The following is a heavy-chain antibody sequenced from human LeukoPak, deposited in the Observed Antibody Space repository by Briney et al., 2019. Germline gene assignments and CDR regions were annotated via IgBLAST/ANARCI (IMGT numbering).Heavy chain of an antibody. CDR1: GFTFSSYG. Sequence: GGSLRLSCAASGFTFSSYGMHWVRQAPGKGLEWVAFIRYDGSNKYYADSVKDRFTISRDNSKNTLYLQMNSLRAEDTAVYYCAKDEVVPSYYYIDVWGKGTTVTVSS. CDR2: IRYDGSNK. V-gene: IGHV3-30*02. J-gene: IGHJ6*03. D-gene: IGHD2-2*01. CDR3: AKDEVVPSYYYIDV.